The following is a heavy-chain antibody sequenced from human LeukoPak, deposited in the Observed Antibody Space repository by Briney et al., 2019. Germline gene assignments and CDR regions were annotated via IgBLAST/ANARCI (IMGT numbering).Heavy chain of an antibody. CDR3: AANEYSSSYNWFDP. Sequence: GGSLRLSYAASGFTFSSYSMNWVRQAPGKGLEWVSSISSSSSYIYYADSVKGRFTISRDNAKNSLYLQMNSLRAEDTAVYYCAANEYSSSYNWFDPWGQGTLVTVSS. V-gene: IGHV3-21*01. D-gene: IGHD6-13*01. J-gene: IGHJ5*02. CDR2: ISSSSSYI. CDR1: GFTFSSYS.